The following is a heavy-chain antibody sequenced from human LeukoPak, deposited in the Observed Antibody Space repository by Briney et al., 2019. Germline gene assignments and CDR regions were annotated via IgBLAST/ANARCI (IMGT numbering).Heavy chain of an antibody. J-gene: IGHJ3*02. Sequence: GGSLRLSCAASEFTFTSYELNLVRQAPRKGLEWVSYISSSGNTISYADSVKGRFTISRDNAKNSLYLQVISLRAEDTAVCYCARGPSIAARYDAFDIWGQGTMVTVSS. CDR2: ISSSGNTI. CDR3: ARGPSIAARYDAFDI. V-gene: IGHV3-48*03. CDR1: EFTFTSYE. D-gene: IGHD6-6*01.